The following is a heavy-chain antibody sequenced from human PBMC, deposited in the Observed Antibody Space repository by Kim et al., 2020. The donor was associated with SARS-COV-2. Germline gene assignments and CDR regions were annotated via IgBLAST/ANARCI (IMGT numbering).Heavy chain of an antibody. J-gene: IGHJ5*02. D-gene: IGHD1-26*01. CDR2: K. V-gene: IGHV3-30*14. Sequence: KYYADSVKGRFTISRDNSKNTVYLQMNSLRVEDTAQYYCVRGRWSTPSLYHWGQGTLVTVSS. CDR3: VRGRWSTPSLYH.